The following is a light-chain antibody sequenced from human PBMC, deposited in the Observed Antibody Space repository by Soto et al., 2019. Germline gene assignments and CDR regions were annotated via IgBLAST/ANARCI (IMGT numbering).Light chain of an antibody. J-gene: IGLJ2*01. CDR3: CSYAGSSTPRV. CDR1: SSDVVSYNL. Sequence: QSALTQPASVSGSPVQSITISCTGTSSDVVSYNLVSWYQQHQGKAPKRMIYEVSKRPSGVSNRFSGSKAGNTASLTSSGLQAEDEADYYCCSYAGSSTPRVFGGGTQLTV. V-gene: IGLV2-23*02. CDR2: EVS.